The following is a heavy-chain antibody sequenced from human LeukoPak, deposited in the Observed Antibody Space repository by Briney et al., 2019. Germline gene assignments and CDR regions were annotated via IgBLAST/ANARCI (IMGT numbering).Heavy chain of an antibody. CDR2: INPTGSST. Sequence: ASVKVSCRASGYTLTNYYMHWVRQAPGQGLEWMGLINPTGSSTNYAQKFRGRVTMTRDTSTSTVYMELSSLRSEDTAVYYCAREESGGYFDYWGQGTLVTVSS. CDR3: AREESGGYFDY. CDR1: GYTLTNYY. J-gene: IGHJ4*02. D-gene: IGHD2-8*02. V-gene: IGHV1-46*01.